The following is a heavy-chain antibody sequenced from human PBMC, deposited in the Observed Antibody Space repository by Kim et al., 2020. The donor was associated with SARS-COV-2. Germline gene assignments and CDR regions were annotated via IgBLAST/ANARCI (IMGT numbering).Heavy chain of an antibody. Sequence: GGSLRLSCAASGFTFDDYAMHWVRQAPGKGLEWVSGISWNSGSIGYADSVKGRFTISRDNAKNSLYLQMNSLRAEDTALYYCAKDIRRLGSSSWYGYYY. D-gene: IGHD6-13*01. V-gene: IGHV3-9*01. CDR1: GFTFDDYA. CDR3: AKDIRRLGSSSWYGYYY. J-gene: IGHJ6*01. CDR2: ISWNSGSI.